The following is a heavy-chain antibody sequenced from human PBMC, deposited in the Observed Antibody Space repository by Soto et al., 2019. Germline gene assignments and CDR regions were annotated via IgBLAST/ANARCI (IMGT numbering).Heavy chain of an antibody. CDR1: GFTFSNYA. V-gene: IGHV3-23*01. CDR2: FSSGGGGT. Sequence: GGSLRLSCTASGFTFSNYAMSWVRQAPGKGLEWVTTFSSGGGGTYYADSVKGRFTISRDNSKNTLSLQMNSLRAEDTAVYYCTKANRYCSGANCFTFDYWGLGTLVTVSS. CDR3: TKANRYCSGANCFTFDY. D-gene: IGHD2-15*01. J-gene: IGHJ4*02.